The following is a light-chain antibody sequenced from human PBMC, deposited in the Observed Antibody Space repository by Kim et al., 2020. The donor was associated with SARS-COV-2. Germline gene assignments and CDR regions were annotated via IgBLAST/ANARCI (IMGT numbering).Light chain of an antibody. Sequence: DIQMTQSPSSLSASVGDRVTITCQASQDISNYLNWYQHKPGKAPKLLIYDASNLETGVPSRFSGSGSGTDFSFTISRLQPEDIATYYCQQSDILPITFGGGTKVDIK. CDR3: QQSDILPIT. V-gene: IGKV1-33*01. CDR1: QDISNY. CDR2: DAS. J-gene: IGKJ4*01.